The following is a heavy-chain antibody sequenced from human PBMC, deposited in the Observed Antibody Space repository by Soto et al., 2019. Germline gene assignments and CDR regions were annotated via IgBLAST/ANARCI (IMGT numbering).Heavy chain of an antibody. CDR1: GFTFPYYD. V-gene: IGHV3-30-3*01. D-gene: IGHD3-16*01. J-gene: IGHJ4*02. Sequence: PGGSLRLSCAASGFTFPYYDMHWVRQAPGKGLEWVAVISYDGSNTYYADSVKGRFTISRDDSKNAVYLQMTSLTADDTAVYYCAKDRYGRTYVSFDYWGQGMLVTVSS. CDR3: AKDRYGRTYVSFDY. CDR2: ISYDGSNT.